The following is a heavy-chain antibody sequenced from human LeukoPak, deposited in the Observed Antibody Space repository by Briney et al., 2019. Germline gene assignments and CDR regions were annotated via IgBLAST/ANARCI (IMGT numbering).Heavy chain of an antibody. D-gene: IGHD3-3*01. CDR3: AKDTTVLEWLLYGAFDI. Sequence: ASVKVSCKXSGYTFTSYGISWVRQAPGQGLEWMGWISDYNGNTNYAQKLQGRVTMTTDTSTSTAYMELRSLRSDDTAVYYCAKDTTVLEWLLYGAFDIWGQGTMVTVSS. J-gene: IGHJ3*02. V-gene: IGHV1-18*01. CDR1: GYTFTSYG. CDR2: ISDYNGNT.